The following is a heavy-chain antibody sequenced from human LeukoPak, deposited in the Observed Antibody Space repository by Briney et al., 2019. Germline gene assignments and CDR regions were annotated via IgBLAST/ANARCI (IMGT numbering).Heavy chain of an antibody. V-gene: IGHV5-51*01. CDR1: GYSFTSYW. Sequence: GESMKISCKGSGYSFTSYWIGWVRQMPGKSLEWMGIIYPGDSDTRYSPSFQGQVTISADKSISTAYLQWSSLKASDTAMYYCVRQVYSSGWHLDYWGQGTLVTVSS. CDR2: IYPGDSDT. D-gene: IGHD6-19*01. CDR3: VRQVYSSGWHLDY. J-gene: IGHJ4*02.